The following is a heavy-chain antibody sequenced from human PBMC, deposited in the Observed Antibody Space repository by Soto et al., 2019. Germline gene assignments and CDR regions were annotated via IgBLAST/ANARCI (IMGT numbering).Heavy chain of an antibody. D-gene: IGHD4-17*01. Sequence: PSETLSLTCTVSGGSISSGGYYWSWIRQHPGKGLEWIGYIYYSGSTYYNPSLKSRVTISVDTSKNQFSLKLSSVTAADTAVYYCASARDDYGDARFDYWGQGTLVTVSS. CDR1: GGSISSGGYY. CDR2: IYYSGST. V-gene: IGHV4-31*03. J-gene: IGHJ4*02. CDR3: ASARDDYGDARFDY.